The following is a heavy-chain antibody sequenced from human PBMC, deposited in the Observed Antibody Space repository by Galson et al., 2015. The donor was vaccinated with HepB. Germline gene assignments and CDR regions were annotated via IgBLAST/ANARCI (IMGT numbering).Heavy chain of an antibody. J-gene: IGHJ4*02. CDR2: ISPDGSQK. Sequence: SLRLSCAASGFTFSGYWMTWVRQAPGKGLEWVANISPDGSQKYYVDSVKGRFTISRDNAKNSLYLQMSSLRAEDTAVFFCARSRSGSYSYLHYFDYWGQGTRVTVSS. V-gene: IGHV3-7*03. D-gene: IGHD3-10*01. CDR3: ARSRSGSYSYLHYFDY. CDR1: GFTFSGYW.